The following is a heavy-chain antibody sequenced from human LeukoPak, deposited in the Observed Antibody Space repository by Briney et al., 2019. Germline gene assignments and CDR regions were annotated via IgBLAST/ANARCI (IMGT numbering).Heavy chain of an antibody. CDR1: GGSIRSYY. J-gene: IGHJ5*02. CDR3: ARLYGIQLWLQWFDP. Sequence: PSETLSLTCTVSGGSIRSYYWSWIRQPPGKGLEWIGSIYYSGSTYYNPSLKSRVTISVDTSKNQFSLKLSSVTAADTAVYYCARLYGIQLWLQWFDPWGQGTLVTVSS. CDR2: IYYSGST. D-gene: IGHD5-18*01. V-gene: IGHV4-59*04.